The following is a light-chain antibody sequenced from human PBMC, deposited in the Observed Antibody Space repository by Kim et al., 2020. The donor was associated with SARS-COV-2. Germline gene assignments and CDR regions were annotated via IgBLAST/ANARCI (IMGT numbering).Light chain of an antibody. CDR2: DVD. CDR1: SSDVGGYKY. J-gene: IGLJ2*01. V-gene: IGLV2-14*03. Sequence: GQSTTISCTGTSSDVGGYKYVSWYRHQPGTAPKLMIYDVDNRPSGVSDRFSGSKSGNTASLTISGLQAEDEGDYYCSSYTRTDTVVFGGGTQLTVL. CDR3: SSYTRTDTVV.